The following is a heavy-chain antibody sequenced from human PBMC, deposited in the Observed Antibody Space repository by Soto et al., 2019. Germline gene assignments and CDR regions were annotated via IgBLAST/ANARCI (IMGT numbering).Heavy chain of an antibody. CDR1: GGSISSSSYY. D-gene: IGHD6-19*01. J-gene: IGHJ4*02. CDR3: ARRGSSGWYFY. CDR2: IYYGGST. V-gene: IGHV4-39*01. Sequence: PSETLSLTCTVSGGSISSSSYYWGWIRQPPGKGLEWIGSIYYGGSTYYNPSLKSRVTISVDTSKNQFSLKLSSVTAADTAVYYCARRGSSGWYFYWGQGTLVTVSS.